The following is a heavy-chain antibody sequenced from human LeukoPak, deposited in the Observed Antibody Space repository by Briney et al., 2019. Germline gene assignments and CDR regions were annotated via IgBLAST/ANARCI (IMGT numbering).Heavy chain of an antibody. Sequence: TSETLSLTCTVSGGSISSSSYYWGWIRQPPGKGLEWIGSIYYSGSTYYNPSLKSRVTISVDTSKNQFSLKLSSVTAADTAVYYCARNDYDYVWGSYHRYYMDVWGKGTTVTVSS. J-gene: IGHJ6*03. CDR3: ARNDYDYVWGSYHRYYMDV. D-gene: IGHD3-16*02. CDR1: GGSISSSSYY. V-gene: IGHV4-39*07. CDR2: IYYSGST.